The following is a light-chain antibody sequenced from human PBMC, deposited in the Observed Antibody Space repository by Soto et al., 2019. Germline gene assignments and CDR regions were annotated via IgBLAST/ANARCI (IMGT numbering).Light chain of an antibody. J-gene: IGLJ1*01. Sequence: QSVLTQPASVSGSLGQSITMSCTGTSTDVGGYNFVSWYQQHPDKAPKLLIYEVTNRPSGVSNRFSGSKSGNTASLTISGLQAEDEADYYCSSYTSTGTPVFGTGTKPPS. V-gene: IGLV2-14*01. CDR1: STDVGGYNF. CDR2: EVT. CDR3: SSYTSTGTPV.